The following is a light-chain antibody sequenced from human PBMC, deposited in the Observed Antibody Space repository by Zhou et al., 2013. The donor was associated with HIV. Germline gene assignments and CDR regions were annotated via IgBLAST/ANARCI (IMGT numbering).Light chain of an antibody. V-gene: IGKV1-5*01. CDR2: AAS. J-gene: IGKJ2*01. Sequence: DIQMTQSPSTLSASVGDRVTITCRASQSISSWLAWYQQKPGKAPKLLIYAASTLQSGVPSRFSGSGSGTDFTLTISCLQSEDFATYYCQQYYSYRTFGQGTKLEIK. CDR3: QQYYSYRT. CDR1: QSISSW.